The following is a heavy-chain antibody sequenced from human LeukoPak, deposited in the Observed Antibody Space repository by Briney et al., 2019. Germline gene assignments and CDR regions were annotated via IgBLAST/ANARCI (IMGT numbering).Heavy chain of an antibody. Sequence: PSETLSLTCTVSGGSINSGGYYWSWIRQHPGKGLEWIGYIYYSGSTNYNPSLKSRVTISVDTSKNQFSLKLSSVTAADTAVYYCARSPRKRTRDYYDSSGYYHFDYWGQGTLVTVSS. CDR1: GGSINSGGYY. CDR3: ARSPRKRTRDYYDSSGYYHFDY. J-gene: IGHJ4*02. V-gene: IGHV4-61*08. CDR2: IYYSGST. D-gene: IGHD3-22*01.